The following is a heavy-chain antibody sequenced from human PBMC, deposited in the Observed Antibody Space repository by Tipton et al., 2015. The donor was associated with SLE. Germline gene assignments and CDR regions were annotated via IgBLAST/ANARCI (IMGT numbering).Heavy chain of an antibody. CDR2: INQDGSEK. Sequence: SLRLSCAASGFTFSSFWMTWGRQATGNGLEWVANINQDGSEKYYVDSVKGRFTISRDNATNSLYLQMNSLRAEDTALYFCARTDKRGEVQQYWCQATVVTVSS. CDR3: ARTDKRGEVQQY. CDR1: GFTFSSFW. J-gene: IGHJ4*02. D-gene: IGHD3-10*01. V-gene: IGHV3-7*01.